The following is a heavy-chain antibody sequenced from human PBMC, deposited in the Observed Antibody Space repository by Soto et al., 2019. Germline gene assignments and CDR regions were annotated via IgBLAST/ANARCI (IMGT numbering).Heavy chain of an antibody. D-gene: IGHD4-17*01. Sequence: SETLALTCAVSGGSISSGGYSWSWIRQPPGKGLEWIGYIYHSGSTYYNPSLKSRVTISVDRSKNQFSLKLSSVTAADTAVYYCARASTTVTTLDYWGQGTLVTGSS. CDR2: IYHSGST. CDR1: GGSISSGGYS. V-gene: IGHV4-30-2*01. J-gene: IGHJ4*02. CDR3: ARASTTVTTLDY.